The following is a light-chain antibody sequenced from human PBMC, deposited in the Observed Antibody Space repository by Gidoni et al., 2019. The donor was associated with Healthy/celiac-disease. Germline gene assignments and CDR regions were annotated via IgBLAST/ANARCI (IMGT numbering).Light chain of an antibody. CDR2: AAS. V-gene: IGKV1-12*01. CDR3: QHSNSFPLT. Sequence: DIQMTQSPSSVSASVGDRVTITCRASQGISSWLDVYQQKPGKAPKLLIYAASSLQSRLPSRFSGSGSGTDFTLTISSLHPEDFATYYCQHSNSFPLTFGPGTKVDIK. CDR1: QGISSW. J-gene: IGKJ3*01.